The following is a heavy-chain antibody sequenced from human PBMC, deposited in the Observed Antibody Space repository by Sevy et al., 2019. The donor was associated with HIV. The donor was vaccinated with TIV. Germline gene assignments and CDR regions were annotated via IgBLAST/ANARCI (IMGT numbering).Heavy chain of an antibody. V-gene: IGHV1-2*02. CDR3: ARDLRITGTPYYYYYMDV. CDR1: GYTFTGYY. Sequence: ASVKVSCKASGYTFTGYYMHWVRQAPGQGLEWMGWINPNSGGTNYAQKFQGRVTMTRDTSISTAYMELSRLRSDDTAVYYCARDLRITGTPYYYYYMDVWGKGTTVTVSS. D-gene: IGHD1-7*01. CDR2: INPNSGGT. J-gene: IGHJ6*03.